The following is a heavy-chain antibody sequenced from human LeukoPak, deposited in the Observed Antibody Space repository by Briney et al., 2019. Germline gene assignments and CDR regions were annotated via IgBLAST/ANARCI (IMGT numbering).Heavy chain of an antibody. J-gene: IGHJ3*02. CDR3: ARASHYYDSSGYYAFDI. D-gene: IGHD3-22*01. CDR1: GFTFSSYG. V-gene: IGHV3-30*03. CDR2: ISYDGSNK. Sequence: GGSLRLSCAASGFTFSSYGMHWVRQAPGKGLEWVAVISYDGSNKYYADSVKGRFTISRDNSKNTLYLQMNSLRAEDTAVYYCARASHYYDSSGYYAFDIWGQGTMVTVSS.